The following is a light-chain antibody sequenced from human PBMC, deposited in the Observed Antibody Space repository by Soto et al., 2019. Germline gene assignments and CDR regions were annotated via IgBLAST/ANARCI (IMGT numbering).Light chain of an antibody. J-gene: IGKJ4*01. CDR3: QQSYSFPLT. CDR2: AAF. CDR1: QGLNSW. V-gene: IGKV1-12*01. Sequence: DIQMTQSPASVSASVGDRVTITCRASQGLNSWLAWYQQKPGKAPKLLISAAFTLQSGVPSRFSGSGSGTSVTLTITSLQPEDFATYYCQQSYSFPLTFGGGTKVEIK.